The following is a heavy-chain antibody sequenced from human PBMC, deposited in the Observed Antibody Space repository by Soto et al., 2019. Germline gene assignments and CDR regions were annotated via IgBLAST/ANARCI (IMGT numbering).Heavy chain of an antibody. Sequence: EVQLVESGGGLIQPGGSLRLSCAVSGFTVSNNYMSWVRQAPGKGLEGVSVIYSGGYTAYGDSVKGRFTISRDNSKNTLYLQMNGLRAAGRAGFSGGTQAGGGGYWGQGTLVTVSS. D-gene: IGHD3-16*01. J-gene: IGHJ4*02. V-gene: IGHV3-53*01. CDR3: GTQAGGGGY. CDR2: IYSGGYT. CDR1: GFTVSNNY.